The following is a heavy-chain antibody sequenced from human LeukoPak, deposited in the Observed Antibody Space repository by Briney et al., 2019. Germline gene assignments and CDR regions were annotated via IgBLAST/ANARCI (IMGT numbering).Heavy chain of an antibody. Sequence: GGSLRLSCAASGFTFSTYWMRWVRQAPGKGPEWLATINQGGSETNYVDSVKGRFTISRDNAQYLQFLQMSALRAEDTAVEYCARGSGYNYFLFDYWGQGTQVAVSS. V-gene: IGHV3-7*05. J-gene: IGHJ4*02. CDR2: INQGGSET. CDR3: ARGSGYNYFLFDY. D-gene: IGHD5-12*01. CDR1: GFTFSTYW.